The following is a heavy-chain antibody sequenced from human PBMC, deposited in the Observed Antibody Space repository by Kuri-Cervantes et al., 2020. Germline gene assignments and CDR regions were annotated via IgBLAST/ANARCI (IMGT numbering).Heavy chain of an antibody. D-gene: IGHD4-17*01. Sequence: LSLTCAASGFTFGDYYMSWIRQAPGKGLEWVSYISSSGSTIYYADSVKGRFTISRDNAKNSLYLQMNSLRAEDTAVYYCAKYMTTVTEVNYYYYGMDVWGQGTTVTVSS. CDR3: AKYMTTVTEVNYYYYGMDV. CDR1: GFTFGDYY. CDR2: ISSSGSTI. V-gene: IGHV3-11*01. J-gene: IGHJ6*02.